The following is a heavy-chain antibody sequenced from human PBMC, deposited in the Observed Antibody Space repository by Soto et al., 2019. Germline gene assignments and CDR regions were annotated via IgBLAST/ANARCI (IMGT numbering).Heavy chain of an antibody. V-gene: IGHV3-64D*08. CDR3: LKEVTAHSYFDY. Sequence: EVQLVESGGGLVQPGGSLRLSCSASGFTFSSYGMHWVRQAPGKGLEYVSAISSTGGSTYYADSVKGRFTISRDNSKNTLYLQMSSLRAEDTAVYFCLKEVTAHSYFDYWGQGTLVTVSS. J-gene: IGHJ4*02. CDR1: GFTFSSYG. CDR2: ISSTGGST.